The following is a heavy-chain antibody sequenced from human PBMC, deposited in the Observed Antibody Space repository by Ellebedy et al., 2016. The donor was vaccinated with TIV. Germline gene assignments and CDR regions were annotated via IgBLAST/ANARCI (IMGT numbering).Heavy chain of an antibody. CDR1: GFTFSSYA. Sequence: GGSLRLXCEASGFTFSSYAMSWLRQAPGKGLEWVSVFGGRSTTPYYADSVKGRFTISRDNSKNTLFLQMNSLRGDGTARYYCAKISPTHRGAFDIWGQGTMVTVSS. V-gene: IGHV3-23*01. D-gene: IGHD3-3*02. CDR2: FGGRSTTP. CDR3: AKISPTHRGAFDI. J-gene: IGHJ3*02.